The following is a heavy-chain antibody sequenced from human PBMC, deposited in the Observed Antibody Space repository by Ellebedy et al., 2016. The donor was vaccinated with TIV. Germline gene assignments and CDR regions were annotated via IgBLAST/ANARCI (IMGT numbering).Heavy chain of an antibody. J-gene: IGHJ4*02. D-gene: IGHD5-24*01. V-gene: IGHV3-64D*06. CDR3: GKGSCRRDGYNTHY. Sequence: GESLKISCSASGFIFSSYAMHWVRQAPGKGLEFVSAISSGGGTTYYADSVKGRFTISRDNSKNILYLQLTSLRADDTAVYHCGKGSCRRDGYNTHYWGQGTLVIVSA. CDR2: ISSGGGTT. CDR1: GFIFSSYA.